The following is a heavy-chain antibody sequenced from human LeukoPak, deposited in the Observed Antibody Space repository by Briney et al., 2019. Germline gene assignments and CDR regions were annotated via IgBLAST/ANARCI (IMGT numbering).Heavy chain of an antibody. CDR1: GFTFGDYA. CDR2: IRSKAYGGTT. J-gene: IGHJ4*02. Sequence: GGSLRPSCTASGFTFGDYAMSWVRQAPGKGLEWVGFIRSKAYGGTTEYAASVKGRFTISRDDSKSIAYLQMNSLKTEDTAVYYCTRGDYDILTGYSEMDYWGQGTLVTVSS. CDR3: TRGDYDILTGYSEMDY. D-gene: IGHD3-9*01. V-gene: IGHV3-49*04.